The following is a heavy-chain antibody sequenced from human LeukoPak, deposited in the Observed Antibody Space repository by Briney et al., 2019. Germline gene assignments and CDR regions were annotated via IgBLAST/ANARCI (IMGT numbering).Heavy chain of an antibody. V-gene: IGHV4-38-2*02. CDR1: GYSISSGYY. Sequence: SSETLSLTCTVSGYSISSGYYWGWLRPPPGKGVEWIGSIYHSGSTYYNPSLKSRVTISVDTSKNQFSLKLSSVTAADTAVYYCARVPAAISFDYWGQGTLVTVSS. D-gene: IGHD2-2*01. CDR2: IYHSGST. J-gene: IGHJ4*02. CDR3: ARVPAAISFDY.